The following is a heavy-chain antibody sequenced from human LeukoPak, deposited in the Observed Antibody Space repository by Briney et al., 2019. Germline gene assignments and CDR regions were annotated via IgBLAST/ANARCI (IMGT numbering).Heavy chain of an antibody. J-gene: IGHJ4*02. CDR3: ATDLRGSIWFGELLPFDY. V-gene: IGHV1-24*01. CDR1: GYTLTELS. CDR2: FDPEDGET. D-gene: IGHD3-10*01. Sequence: ASVKVSCKVSGYTLTELSMHWVRQAPGKGLEWMGGFDPEDGETIYAQKFQGRVTMTEDTSTDTAYMELSSLRSEDTAVYYCATDLRGSIWFGELLPFDYWGQGTLVTVFS.